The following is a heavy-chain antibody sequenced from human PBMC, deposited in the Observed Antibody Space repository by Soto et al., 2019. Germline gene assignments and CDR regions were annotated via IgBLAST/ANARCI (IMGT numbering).Heavy chain of an antibody. CDR1: GYTFTSYG. J-gene: IGHJ5*02. V-gene: IGHV1-3*01. CDR3: VRRHGSATGIDWFDP. CDR2: INAANGDT. D-gene: IGHD6-13*01. Sequence: QVQLVQSGTEVKKPGASVKVSCKASGYTFTSYGIHWVRQAPGQRLEWMGWINAANGDTKYSPKFKGRVTITKDPSASTAYRELSSLRSEDTAVYYCVRRHGSATGIDWFDPWGQGTLVTVSS.